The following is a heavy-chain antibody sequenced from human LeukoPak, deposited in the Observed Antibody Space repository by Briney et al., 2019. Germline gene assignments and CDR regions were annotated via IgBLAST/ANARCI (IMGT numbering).Heavy chain of an antibody. J-gene: IGHJ4*02. Sequence: PSETLSLTCTVSGGSISSYYWSWIRQPPGKGLEWIGYIYYSGSTNYNPSLKSRVTISVDTSKNQFSLKLSSVTAADTAVYYCARRGPLRSIDYWGQGTLVTVSP. CDR1: GGSISSYY. V-gene: IGHV4-59*08. D-gene: IGHD4-17*01. CDR2: IYYSGST. CDR3: ARRGPLRSIDY.